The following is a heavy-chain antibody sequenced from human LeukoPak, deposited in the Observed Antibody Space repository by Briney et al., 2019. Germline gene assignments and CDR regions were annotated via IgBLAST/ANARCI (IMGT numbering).Heavy chain of an antibody. D-gene: IGHD2-2*01. J-gene: IGHJ4*02. Sequence: PGGSLRLSCAASGFTFSSYWMHWVRQAPGEGLVWVSRSSTEGSRTSYADSVKGRFTISRDNAKNTLYLQMNSLRAEDTAVYYCARVGRVTVYCSSNSCPADYWGQGTLVTVSS. CDR1: GFTFSSYW. CDR3: ARVGRVTVYCSSNSCPADY. V-gene: IGHV3-74*01. CDR2: SSTEGSRT.